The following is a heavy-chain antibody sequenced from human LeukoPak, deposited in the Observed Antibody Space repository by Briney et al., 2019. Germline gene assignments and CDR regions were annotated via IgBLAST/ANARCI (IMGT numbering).Heavy chain of an antibody. CDR2: INHSGST. CDR1: GGSISGYY. V-gene: IGHV4-34*01. D-gene: IGHD3-3*01. J-gene: IGHJ5*02. Sequence: SETLSLTCTVSGGSISGYYWSWIRQPPGKGLEWIGEINHSGSTNYNPSLKSRVTISVDTSKNQFSLKLSSVTAADTAVYYCARRNTFITIFGVVIPNWFDPWGQGTLVTVSS. CDR3: ARRNTFITIFGVVIPNWFDP.